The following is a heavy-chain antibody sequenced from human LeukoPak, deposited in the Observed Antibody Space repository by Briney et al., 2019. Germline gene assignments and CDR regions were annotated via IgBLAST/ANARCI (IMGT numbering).Heavy chain of an antibody. CDR1: GYTFTTYG. CDR3: ARLVPSNCGGDCSPYYIDY. J-gene: IGHJ4*02. V-gene: IGHV1-18*01. Sequence: ASVKVSGKASGYTFTTYGISWVRQAPGQGLEWMGWISAYNGKTDYAQKLQGRVTMTTDTPTSTAYMELRSLRSDDTAVYYCARLVPSNCGGDCSPYYIDYWGQGTLVTVSS. D-gene: IGHD2-21*02. CDR2: ISAYNGKT.